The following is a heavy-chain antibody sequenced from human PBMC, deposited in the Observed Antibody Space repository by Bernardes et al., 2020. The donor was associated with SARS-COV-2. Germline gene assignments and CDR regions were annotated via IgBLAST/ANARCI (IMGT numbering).Heavy chain of an antibody. J-gene: IGHJ5*02. CDR1: GFDFSTHW. Sequence: GESLKISCRASGFDFSTHWIAWVRQLPGKGLEWMGIIYPADSDTRYSPSFQGQVTISADKSITTAYLQWSGLKASDTAIYYCTRRPRGESGGPDRWFDPWGQGTLVTVSS. V-gene: IGHV5-51*01. CDR2: IYPADSDT. D-gene: IGHD2-15*01. CDR3: TRRPRGESGGPDRWFDP.